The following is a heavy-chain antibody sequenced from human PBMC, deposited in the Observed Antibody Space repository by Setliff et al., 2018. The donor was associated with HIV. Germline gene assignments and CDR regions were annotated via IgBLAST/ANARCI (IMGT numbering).Heavy chain of an antibody. CDR3: ARVPTYYDILTGYYLDP. D-gene: IGHD3-9*01. CDR2: IIPSFGTA. Sequence: SVKVSFNASGVTGSSYAISWVRQAPGQGLEWMGGIIPSFGTANYAQKFQGRVTITTDESTSTAYMELSSLRSEDTAVYSCARVPTYYDILTGYYLDPWGQGTLVTVSS. CDR1: GVTGSSYA. V-gene: IGHV1-69*05. J-gene: IGHJ5*02.